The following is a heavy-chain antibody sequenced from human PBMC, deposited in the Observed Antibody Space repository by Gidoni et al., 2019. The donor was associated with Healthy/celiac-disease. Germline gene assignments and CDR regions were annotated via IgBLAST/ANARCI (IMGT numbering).Heavy chain of an antibody. CDR3: ARETYYDFWSGYGYFDY. D-gene: IGHD3-3*01. CDR2: ISSSSSYI. CDR1: GFTFSSYS. J-gene: IGHJ4*02. Sequence: EVQLVEYGGGLVKPGGSLRLSCAASGFTFSSYSMNWVRQAPRKGLEWVSSISSSSSYIYYADSVKGRFTISRDNAKNSLYLQMNSLRAEDTAVYYCARETYYDFWSGYGYFDYWGQGTLVTVSS. V-gene: IGHV3-21*01.